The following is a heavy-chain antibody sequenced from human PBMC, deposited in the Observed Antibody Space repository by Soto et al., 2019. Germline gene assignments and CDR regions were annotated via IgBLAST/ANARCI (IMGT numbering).Heavy chain of an antibody. D-gene: IGHD2-2*01. CDR3: ARSRSTSPKNAFDI. V-gene: IGHV3-30*03. J-gene: IGHJ3*02. CDR2: ISYDGSNK. CDR1: GFTFSSYG. Sequence: SLRLSCAASGFTFSSYGMHWVRQAPGKGLEWVAVISYDGSNKYYADSVKGRVTMTRDTSTSTVYMELSSLRSEDTAVYYCARSRSTSPKNAFDIWGQGTMVTVSS.